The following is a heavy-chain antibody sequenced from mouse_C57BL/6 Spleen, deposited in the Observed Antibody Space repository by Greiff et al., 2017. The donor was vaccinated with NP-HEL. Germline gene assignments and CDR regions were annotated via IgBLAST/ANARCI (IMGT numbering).Heavy chain of an antibody. V-gene: IGHV1-80*01. CDR2: IYPGDGDT. Sequence: QVQLQQSGAELVKPGASVKISCKASGYAFSSYWVNWVKQRPGKGLEWIGQIYPGDGDTNYNGKFKGKATLTADKSSSTAYMQLSSLTSEDSAVYFCARSEEFDYWGQGTTLTVSS. J-gene: IGHJ2*01. CDR1: GYAFSSYW. CDR3: ARSEEFDY.